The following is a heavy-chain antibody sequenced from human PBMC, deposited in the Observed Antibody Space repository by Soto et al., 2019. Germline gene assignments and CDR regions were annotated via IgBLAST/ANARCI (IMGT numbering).Heavy chain of an antibody. CDR1: GFSLSTSGVA. CDR2: IYWDDDK. Sequence: QITLKESGPPLVKSTQTLTLTCTFSGFSLSTSGVAVGWIRQPPGKALEWLALIYWDDDKRYRPSLKSRLTITKDTSKNQVVLTMTNMDTVDTATYFCVHGPGHFEYWGQGTPVTVPS. V-gene: IGHV2-5*02. CDR3: VHGPGHFEY. J-gene: IGHJ4*02.